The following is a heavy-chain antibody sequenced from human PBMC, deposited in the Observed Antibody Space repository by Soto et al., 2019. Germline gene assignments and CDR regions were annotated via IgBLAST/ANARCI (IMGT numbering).Heavy chain of an antibody. V-gene: IGHV1-8*01. Sequence: QVQLVQSGAEVKKPGASVKVSCKASGYTFTSYDINWVRQATGQGLEWMGWMNPNSGNTGYAQKFQGRVTMTRNTSISTDYMELSSLRSEDTAVYYCARGPRLPTVPTQVWSLDYWGQGTLVTVSS. CDR1: GYTFTSYD. CDR3: ARGPRLPTVPTQVWSLDY. D-gene: IGHD4-17*01. CDR2: MNPNSGNT. J-gene: IGHJ4*02.